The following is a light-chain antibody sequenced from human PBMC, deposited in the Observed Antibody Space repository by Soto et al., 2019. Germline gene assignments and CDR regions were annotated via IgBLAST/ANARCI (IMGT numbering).Light chain of an antibody. CDR3: QQYGYSPIT. J-gene: IGKJ5*01. Sequence: DVVMTQTPLSLSVTPGQPASISCKSSQSLLQSDGKTYLYWYLQKPGQPPQLLIYGASSRATGIPDKFSGSGSGTDFTLTIDGLEPEDFAVYYCQQYGYSPITFGQGTRLEIK. V-gene: IGKV2-29*01. CDR1: QSLLQSDGKTY. CDR2: GAS.